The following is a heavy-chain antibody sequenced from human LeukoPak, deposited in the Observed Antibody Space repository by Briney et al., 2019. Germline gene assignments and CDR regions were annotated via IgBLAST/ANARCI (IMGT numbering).Heavy chain of an antibody. CDR3: ARVYSSSWSFLYYYYYYMDV. J-gene: IGHJ6*03. CDR2: ISAYNGNT. D-gene: IGHD6-13*01. V-gene: IGHV1-18*01. Sequence: GASVKVSCKASGYTFTSYGISWVRQAPGQGLEWMGWISAYNGNTNYAQKLQGRVTMATDTSTSTAYMELRSLRSDDTAVYYCARVYSSSWSFLYYYYYYMDVWGKGTTVTISS. CDR1: GYTFTSYG.